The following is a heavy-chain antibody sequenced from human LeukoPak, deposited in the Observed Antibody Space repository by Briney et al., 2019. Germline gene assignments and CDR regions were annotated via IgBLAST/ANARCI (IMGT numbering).Heavy chain of an antibody. Sequence: PSETLSLTCTVSGGSISSYYWSWIRQPPGKGLEWIGYIYYSGSTNYNPSLKSRVTISVDTSKNQFSLKLSSVTAADTAVYYCARQMITFGGVIGYFQHWGQGTLVTVSS. CDR1: GGSISSYY. D-gene: IGHD3-16*02. V-gene: IGHV4-59*08. CDR3: ARQMITFGGVIGYFQH. J-gene: IGHJ1*01. CDR2: IYYSGST.